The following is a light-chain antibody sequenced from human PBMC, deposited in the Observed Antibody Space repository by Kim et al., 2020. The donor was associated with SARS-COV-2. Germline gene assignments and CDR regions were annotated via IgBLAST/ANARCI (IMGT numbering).Light chain of an antibody. CDR1: SLRSYY. V-gene: IGLV3-19*01. CDR3: NSRYSNDNVV. Sequence: VALGQTVRITCQGDSLRSYYATWYQQKPGQAPILVIYGKNNRPSWIPDRFSSSSSGNTASFTITGTQAGDEADYYCNSRYSNDNVVFGGGTQLTVL. CDR2: GKN. J-gene: IGLJ2*01.